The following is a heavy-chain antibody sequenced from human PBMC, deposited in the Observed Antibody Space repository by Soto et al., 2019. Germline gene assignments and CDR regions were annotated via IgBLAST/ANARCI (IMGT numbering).Heavy chain of an antibody. J-gene: IGHJ1*01. CDR2: IYHSVST. CDR3: ARNRIGSSWAREYFQH. Sequence: NPSETLSLTCTVSGYSINSDDYWGWIRQPPGKGLEWIASIYHSVSTFYNPSLRSRVTISIDTSKNQFSLRLTAVTAEDTAVYYCARNRIGSSWAREYFQHWGQGTLVTVSS. V-gene: IGHV4-38-2*02. CDR1: GYSINSDDY. D-gene: IGHD6-13*01.